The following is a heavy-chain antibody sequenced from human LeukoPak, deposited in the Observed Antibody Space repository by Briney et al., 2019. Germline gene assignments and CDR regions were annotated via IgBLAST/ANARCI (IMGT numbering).Heavy chain of an antibody. V-gene: IGHV5-51*01. CDR1: GYRFTNYW. Sequence: PGGSLRLSCKGSGYRFTNYWIGWVRQMPGKGLEWMGIIYPGDSDTRYSPSFQGQVTISADKSISTAYLHWSSLKASDTAMYYCARQMYYLDSSGYGGIDYWGPGTLVPVSS. J-gene: IGHJ4*02. CDR3: ARQMYYLDSSGYGGIDY. D-gene: IGHD3-22*01. CDR2: IYPGDSDT.